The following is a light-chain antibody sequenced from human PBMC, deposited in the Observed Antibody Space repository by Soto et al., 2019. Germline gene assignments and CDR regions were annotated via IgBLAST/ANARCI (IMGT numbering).Light chain of an antibody. CDR3: SSYTASESYV. CDR1: SSDIGTYNF. J-gene: IGLJ1*01. Sequence: QSALTQPASVSGSPGQSITISCSATSSDIGTYNFVSWYQQHPGKAPKLMIYDVTNRPSGVSNRFSGSKSGNTASLTISGLQAEDEADYYCSSYTASESYVFGGGTKLTVL. V-gene: IGLV2-14*03. CDR2: DVT.